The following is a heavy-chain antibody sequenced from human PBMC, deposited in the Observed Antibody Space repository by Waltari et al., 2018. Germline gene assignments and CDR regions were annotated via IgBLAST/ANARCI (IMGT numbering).Heavy chain of an antibody. CDR2: VSHSGAT. D-gene: IGHD2-2*01. J-gene: IGHJ3*01. Sequence: QVKLQESGPGLVRPSETLSLTCLVSDQSIKSGFYWGWLRLPPGKGLEWIGSVSHSGATYYNPSLSSLVTISVDTSKNQVFLRLASVTAADTGMYYCARDHSTSWSHDAYDVWGPGTMVTVAS. CDR3: ARDHSTSWSHDAYDV. V-gene: IGHV4-38-2*02. CDR1: DQSIKSGFY.